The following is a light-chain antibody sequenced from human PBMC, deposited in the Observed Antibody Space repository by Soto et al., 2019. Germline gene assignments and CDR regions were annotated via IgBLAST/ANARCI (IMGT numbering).Light chain of an antibody. CDR3: QQYNSYSRYT. J-gene: IGKJ2*01. CDR2: KAS. CDR1: KSISSW. V-gene: IGKV1-5*03. Sequence: DIQMTQSPSTLSASVGDRVTITCRASKSISSWLAWYQQKPGKAPKLLIYKASSLESGVPSRFSGSGSGTEFTLTILSLQPDDFATYYCQQYNSYSRYTFGQGTKLEIK.